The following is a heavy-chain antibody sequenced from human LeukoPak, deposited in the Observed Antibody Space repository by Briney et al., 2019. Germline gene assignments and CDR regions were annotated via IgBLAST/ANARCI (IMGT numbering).Heavy chain of an antibody. CDR1: GFTFSTYS. J-gene: IGHJ5*02. V-gene: IGHV3-21*01. D-gene: IGHD3-10*01. CDR3: ARDLERITLVRGVIPNWFDP. CDR2: ISSSSSYI. Sequence: NPGGCLRLSCAASGFTFSTYSMNWVRQAPGKGLEWVSSISSSSSYIYYADSVKGRFTISRDNAKNSLYLQMNSLRAEDTAVYYCARDLERITLVRGVIPNWFDPWGQGTLVTVSS.